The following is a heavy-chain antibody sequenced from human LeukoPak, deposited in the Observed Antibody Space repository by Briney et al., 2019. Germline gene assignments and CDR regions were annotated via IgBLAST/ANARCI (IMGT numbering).Heavy chain of an antibody. CDR2: IYPGDSET. CDR3: ARHPPGYCSSTSCYEDYMGV. CDR1: GYSFTSYW. D-gene: IGHD2-2*03. Sequence: GESLKISCKGSGYSFTSYWIGWVRQMPGKGLEWMGIIYPGDSETRYSPSFQGQVTISADKSISTAYLQWSSLKASDTAMYYCARHPPGYCSSTSCYEDYMGVWGKGTTVTISS. J-gene: IGHJ6*03. V-gene: IGHV5-51*01.